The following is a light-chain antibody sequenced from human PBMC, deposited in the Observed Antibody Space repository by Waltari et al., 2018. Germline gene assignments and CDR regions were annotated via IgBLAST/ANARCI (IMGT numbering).Light chain of an antibody. CDR3: QQAYSYPLT. Sequence: DIQITQSPSSLSASVVDTVTPTCQASQAIGNNLHWYQQKPGKDPKLLIYRASSLQSGIPSRFSGGGSGTDFTLTISSLQPEDFATYYCQQAYSYPLTFGGGTKVEIK. J-gene: IGKJ4*01. V-gene: IGKV1-16*01. CDR2: RAS. CDR1: QAIGNN.